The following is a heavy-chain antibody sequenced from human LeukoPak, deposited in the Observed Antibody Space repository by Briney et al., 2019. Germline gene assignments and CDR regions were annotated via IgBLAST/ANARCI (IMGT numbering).Heavy chain of an antibody. V-gene: IGHV4-30-4*01. J-gene: IGHJ4*02. CDR2: IYYSGST. CDR1: GGSISSGDYY. Sequence: SETLSLTCTVSGGSISSGDYYWSWIRQPPGKGLEWIGYIYYSGSTYYNPSLKSRVTISVDTSKNQFPLKLSSVTAADTAVYYCARDLADCSGGSCYDNWGQGTLVTVSS. CDR3: ARDLADCSGGSCYDN. D-gene: IGHD2-15*01.